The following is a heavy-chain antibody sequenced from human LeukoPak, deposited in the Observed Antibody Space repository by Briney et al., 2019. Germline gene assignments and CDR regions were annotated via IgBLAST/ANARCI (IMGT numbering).Heavy chain of an antibody. CDR1: GGSISSSSYY. CDR3: ARSYEIGDYVSWYFDL. CDR2: IYYSGST. V-gene: IGHV4-39*07. J-gene: IGHJ2*01. Sequence: SETLSLTCTVSGGSISSSSYYWGWIRQPPGKGLEWIGSIYYSGSTYYNPSLKSRVTISVDTSKNQFSLKLSSVTAADTAVYYCARSYEIGDYVSWYFDLWGRGTLVTVSS. D-gene: IGHD4-17*01.